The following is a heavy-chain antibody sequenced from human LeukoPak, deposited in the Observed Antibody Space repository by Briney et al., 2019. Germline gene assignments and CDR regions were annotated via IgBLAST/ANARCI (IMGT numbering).Heavy chain of an antibody. Sequence: GRSLRLSCAASGFTFSSYGMHWVRQAPGKGVGWGAVIWYDGSNKYSEDSETGRFTISSDNSTNTLYLQMNSLGAEDTAVYHCARDSYYVGSGYYSLDYWGQGTLVTVSS. CDR3: ARDSYYVGSGYYSLDY. CDR1: GFTFSSYG. V-gene: IGHV3-33*01. D-gene: IGHD3-22*01. CDR2: IWYDGSNK. J-gene: IGHJ4*02.